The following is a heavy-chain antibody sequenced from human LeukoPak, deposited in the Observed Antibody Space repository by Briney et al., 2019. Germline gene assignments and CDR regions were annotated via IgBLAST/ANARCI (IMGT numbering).Heavy chain of an antibody. V-gene: IGHV3-30-3*01. CDR2: ISYDGSNK. D-gene: IGHD6-13*01. CDR3: AKDVTSSSWSNYFDY. J-gene: IGHJ4*02. CDR1: GFIFSSYA. Sequence: GGSLRLSCTASGFIFSSYAMHWVRQAPGKGLEWVAGISYDGSNKYYADSVKGRFTISRDNSKNTLYLQMNSLRAEGTAVYYCAKDVTSSSWSNYFDYWGQGTLVTVSS.